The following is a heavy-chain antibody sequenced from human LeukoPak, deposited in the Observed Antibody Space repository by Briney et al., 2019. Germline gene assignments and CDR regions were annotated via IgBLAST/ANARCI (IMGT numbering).Heavy chain of an antibody. V-gene: IGHV3-30*02. J-gene: IGHJ4*02. CDR1: GFTFSSYG. CDR3: ARTRGSHPSPFDS. CDR2: IRYDGSNK. Sequence: GGSLRLSCAAPGFTFSSYGMHWVRQAPGKGLEWVAFIRYDGSNKYYADSVKGRFTISRDNSKNTLYLQMSSLRAEDTAVYYCARTRGSHPSPFDSWGQGTLVTVSS. D-gene: IGHD3-10*01.